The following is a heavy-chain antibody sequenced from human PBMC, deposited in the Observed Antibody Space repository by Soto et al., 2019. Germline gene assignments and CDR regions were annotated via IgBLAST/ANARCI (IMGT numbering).Heavy chain of an antibody. Sequence: GGSLRLSCVASGFIFSSYGMHWVRQAPGKGLEWVAVISHDGSNKYYTDSVKGRFTISRDNAKNTLYLQMNSLRSEDTAVYYCARDLGGWPDYWGQGTLVTVSS. CDR2: ISHDGSNK. J-gene: IGHJ4*02. CDR1: GFIFSSYG. V-gene: IGHV3-30*03. D-gene: IGHD2-15*01. CDR3: ARDLGGWPDY.